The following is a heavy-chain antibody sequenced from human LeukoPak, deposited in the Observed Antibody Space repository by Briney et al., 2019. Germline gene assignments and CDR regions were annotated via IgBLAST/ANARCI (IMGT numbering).Heavy chain of an antibody. V-gene: IGHV1-18*01. CDR2: ISAYNGNT. Sequence: ASVTVSCKASGYTFTSYGISWVRQAPGQGLEWMGWISAYNGNTNYAQKLQGRVTMTTDTSTSTAYMELRSLRSDDTAVYYCARDHSAAGFENWFDPWGQGTLVTVSS. D-gene: IGHD6-13*01. J-gene: IGHJ5*02. CDR3: ARDHSAAGFENWFDP. CDR1: GYTFTSYG.